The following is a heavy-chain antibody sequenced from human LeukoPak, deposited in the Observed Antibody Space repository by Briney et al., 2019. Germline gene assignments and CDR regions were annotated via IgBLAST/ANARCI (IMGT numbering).Heavy chain of an antibody. Sequence: GGTLRLSCAASGFTFSNYAIHWVRQAPGKGLEWAALISKDGTGTYYPDSVKGRFTISRDNSKNTLYLQMNRLRTEDTAMYYCAILGYSSSVFDCWGQGTLVTVSS. D-gene: IGHD2-2*01. V-gene: IGHV3-30-3*01. J-gene: IGHJ4*02. CDR2: ISKDGTGT. CDR1: GFTFSNYA. CDR3: AILGYSSSVFDC.